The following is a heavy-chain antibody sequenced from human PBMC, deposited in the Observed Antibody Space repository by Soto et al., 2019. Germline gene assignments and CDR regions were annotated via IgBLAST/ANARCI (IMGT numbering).Heavy chain of an antibody. CDR1: GYSFTSRD. CDR2: MNPSGGST. D-gene: IGHD2-2*01. Sequence: QVQVVQSGAEVKKPGASVKLSCKTSGYSFTSRDVNWVRQAPGQGLEWMGWMNPSGGSTGYPQEFQGRVSMTGDNSMSTAYMELRSLTSEDTAVYYCAIISGRPSSYHHIGVWGQGTSVTVSS. J-gene: IGHJ6*02. CDR3: AIISGRPSSYHHIGV. V-gene: IGHV1-8*02.